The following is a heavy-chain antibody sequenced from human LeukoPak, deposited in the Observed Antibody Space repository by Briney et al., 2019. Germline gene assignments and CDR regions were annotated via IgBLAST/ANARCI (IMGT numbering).Heavy chain of an antibody. CDR3: ARDYRWESRWVRYFDWNYSYMDV. J-gene: IGHJ6*03. CDR2: INPNRCGT. V-gene: IGHV1-2*02. Sequence: ASVKVSCKASGYTFTGYYMHWVRQAPGQGLEWMGWINPNRCGTNYAQEFQGRVTMTRDTSISTAYMELSRLRSDDTAVYYCARDYRWESRWVRYFDWNYSYMDVWGKGTTVTVSS. CDR1: GYTFTGYY. D-gene: IGHD3-9*01.